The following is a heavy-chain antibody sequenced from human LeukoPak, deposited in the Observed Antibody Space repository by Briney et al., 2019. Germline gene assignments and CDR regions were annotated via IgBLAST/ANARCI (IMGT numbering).Heavy chain of an antibody. Sequence: EASVKVSCKASGYTFTGYHMHWVRQAPGQGLEWMGQINPNSGDTNYAQKFQGRVTMTRDTSISTAYMELSRLTSDDTAVYYCARDYCSSTSCLFDYWGQGTLVTVSS. J-gene: IGHJ4*02. CDR2: INPNSGDT. V-gene: IGHV1-2*06. CDR3: ARDYCSSTSCLFDY. D-gene: IGHD2-2*01. CDR1: GYTFTGYH.